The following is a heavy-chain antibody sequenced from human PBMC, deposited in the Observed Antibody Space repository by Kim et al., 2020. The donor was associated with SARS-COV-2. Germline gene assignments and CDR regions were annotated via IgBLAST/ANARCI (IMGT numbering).Heavy chain of an antibody. Sequence: SETLSLTCAVYGGVFNDYFWTWVRQPPGKGLEWIGEIKYSGSVTYNPSLKSRVTMSVDMSKSQFSLRLISVTAADAGVYYCARGSKHITTFEIVRHHSLLDYWGHGTPVTVSS. CDR3: ARGSKHITTFEIVRHHSLLDY. D-gene: IGHD1-20*01. CDR1: GGVFNDYF. V-gene: IGHV4-34*01. J-gene: IGHJ4*01. CDR2: IKYSGSV.